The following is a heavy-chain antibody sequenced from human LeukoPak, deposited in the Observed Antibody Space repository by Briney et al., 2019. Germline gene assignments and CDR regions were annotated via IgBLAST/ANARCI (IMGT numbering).Heavy chain of an antibody. CDR1: GGSISSSSYY. J-gene: IGHJ4*02. V-gene: IGHV4-39*07. Sequence: PSETLSLTCTVSGGSISSSSYYWGWIRQPPGKGLEWIGSIYYSGSTYYNPSLKSRVTMSVDTSKNQISLKLSSVTAADTAVYYCARDRGGSSPLSFDYWGQGTLVTVSS. CDR3: ARDRGGSSPLSFDY. CDR2: IYYSGST. D-gene: IGHD6-13*01.